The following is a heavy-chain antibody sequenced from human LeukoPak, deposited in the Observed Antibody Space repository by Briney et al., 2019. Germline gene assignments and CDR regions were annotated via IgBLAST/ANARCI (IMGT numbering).Heavy chain of an antibody. V-gene: IGHV3-21*01. J-gene: IGHJ4*02. CDR2: ISSSSSYI. CDR3: ARDRDGYSDY. D-gene: IGHD5-24*01. Sequence: GGSLRLSCAASGFTFSSYSMNWVRQAPGKGLEWVSSISSSSSYIYYADSVKGRFAISRDNATNSLYLQMNSLRAEDTAVYYCARDRDGYSDYWGQGTLVTVSS. CDR1: GFTFSSYS.